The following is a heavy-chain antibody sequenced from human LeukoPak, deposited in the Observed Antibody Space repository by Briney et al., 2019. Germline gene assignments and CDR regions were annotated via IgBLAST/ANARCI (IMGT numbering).Heavy chain of an antibody. CDR2: IIPILGIA. V-gene: IGHV1-69*04. Sequence: GASVKVSCKASGGTFSSYAISWVRQAPGQGLEWMGRIIPILGIANYAQKFQGRVTITADKSTSTAYMELSSLRSEDTAVYYCVSRFGNDAFDIWGQGTMVTVSS. CDR3: VSRFGNDAFDI. CDR1: GGTFSSYA. D-gene: IGHD3-10*01. J-gene: IGHJ3*02.